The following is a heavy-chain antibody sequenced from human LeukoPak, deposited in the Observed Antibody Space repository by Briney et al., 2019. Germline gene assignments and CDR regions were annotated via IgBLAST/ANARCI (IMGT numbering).Heavy chain of an antibody. CDR3: ARVGRRYCSSTSCGHYYYYGMDV. J-gene: IGHJ6*02. D-gene: IGHD2-2*01. CDR1: GGPFSGYY. V-gene: IGHV4-34*01. CDR2: INHSGST. Sequence: SETLSLTCAVYGGPFSGYYWSWIRQPPGKGLEWIGEINHSGSTNYNPSLKSRVTISVDTSKNQFSLKLSSVTAADTAVYYCARVGRRYCSSTSCGHYYYYGMDVWGQGTTVTVSS.